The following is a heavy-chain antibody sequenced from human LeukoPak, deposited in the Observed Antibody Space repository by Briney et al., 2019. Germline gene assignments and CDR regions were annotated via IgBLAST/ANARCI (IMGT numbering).Heavy chain of an antibody. CDR2: VYHTGST. V-gene: IGHV4-38-2*01. CDR3: ARAGWIITSGIDY. Sequence: SETLSLTCAVSGYSISRGYYWALIRQPPGKGLEWIGTVYHTGSTYYNPSLDSRVTISVDTSKNEFSLNLQSVTAADTAVYYCARAGWIITSGIDYWGQGALVTVSS. CDR1: GYSISRGYY. D-gene: IGHD3-10*01. J-gene: IGHJ4*02.